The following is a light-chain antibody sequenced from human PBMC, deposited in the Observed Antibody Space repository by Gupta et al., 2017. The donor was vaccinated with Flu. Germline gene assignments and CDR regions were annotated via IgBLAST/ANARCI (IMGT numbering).Light chain of an antibody. CDR2: RNN. Sequence: QSVLTPPPSASGTPGQRVTISCSGSSSNLGSNTVDWYQQLPGKAPKLLIARNNQRPSGVPDRFAGSKSGTSASLAISGLQSEDEADYYCAAWDDSLNGWVFGGGTKLTVL. V-gene: IGLV1-44*01. CDR1: SSNLGSNT. J-gene: IGLJ3*02. CDR3: AAWDDSLNGWV.